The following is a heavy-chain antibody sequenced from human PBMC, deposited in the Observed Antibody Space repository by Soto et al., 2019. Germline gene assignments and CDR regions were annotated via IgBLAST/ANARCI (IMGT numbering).Heavy chain of an antibody. CDR3: AKGMPVPANWFVS. D-gene: IGHD6-19*01. Sequence: GSLRLSCAASQFTFSSYWMNWVRQAPGKRPEWVANIKQDGSEKYYVDSVKGRFTISRDNTQNSLYLQMNTLRAEDTAVYFCAKGMPVPANWFVSPGKAMLVTVSS. J-gene: IGHJ5*01. V-gene: IGHV3-7*01. CDR1: QFTFSSYW. CDR2: IKQDGSEK.